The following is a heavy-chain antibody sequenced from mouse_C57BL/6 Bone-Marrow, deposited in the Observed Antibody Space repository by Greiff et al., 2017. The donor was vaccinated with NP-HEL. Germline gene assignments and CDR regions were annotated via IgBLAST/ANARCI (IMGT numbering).Heavy chain of an antibody. CDR2: IRSKSNNYAT. CDR3: GRLLRVALGGFAY. V-gene: IGHV10-1*01. Sequence: EVQVVESGGGLVQPKGSLKLSCAASGFSFNTYAMNWVRQAPGKGLEWVARIRSKSNNYATYYADSVKDRFTISRDDSESMLYLQMNNLKTEDTAMYYCGRLLRVALGGFAYWGQGTLVTVSA. D-gene: IGHD1-1*01. CDR1: GFSFNTYA. J-gene: IGHJ3*01.